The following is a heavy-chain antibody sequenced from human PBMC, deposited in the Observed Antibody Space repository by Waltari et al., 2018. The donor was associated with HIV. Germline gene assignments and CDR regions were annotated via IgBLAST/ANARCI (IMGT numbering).Heavy chain of an antibody. CDR3: ARGEGSSGVDY. CDR1: GGSFSGYY. J-gene: IGHJ4*02. CDR2: INHSGST. D-gene: IGHD6-19*01. V-gene: IGHV4-34*01. Sequence: QVQLQQWGAGLLKPSETLSLTCAVYGGSFSGYYWSWIRQPPGKGLEWIGEINHSGSTNYNPSRKSRVTISVDTSKNQFSLKLSSVTAADTAVYYCARGEGSSGVDYWGQGTLVTVSS.